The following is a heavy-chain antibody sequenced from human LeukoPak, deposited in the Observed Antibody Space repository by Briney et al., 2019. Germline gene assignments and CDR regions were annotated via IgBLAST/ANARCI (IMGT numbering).Heavy chain of an antibody. V-gene: IGHV1-2*02. CDR3: ARPAVITDAFDI. Sequence: GASVKVSCKASGYTFTGYYMHWVRQAPGQGLEWMGWINPNSGGTNYAQKFRGRVTMTRDTSISAAYMELSRLISDDTAVYYCARPAVITDAFDIWGQGTMVTVSS. J-gene: IGHJ3*02. CDR2: INPNSGGT. D-gene: IGHD2/OR15-2a*01. CDR1: GYTFTGYY.